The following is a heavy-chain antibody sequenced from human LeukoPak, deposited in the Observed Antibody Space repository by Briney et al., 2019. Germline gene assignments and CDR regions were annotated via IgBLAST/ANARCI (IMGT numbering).Heavy chain of an antibody. CDR2: INPNSGNA. CDR3: ARALAWGGSSYSYYYMDV. J-gene: IGHJ6*03. V-gene: IGHV1-8*01. D-gene: IGHD1-26*01. Sequence: ASVKVSCKASGYTFSDYDINWVRQATGQGLEWMGWINPNSGNAGYAQKFQGRVTMTRNTSISTAYMELSSLRSEDTAVYYCARALAWGGSSYSYYYMDVWDKGTAVTVSS. CDR1: GYTFSDYD.